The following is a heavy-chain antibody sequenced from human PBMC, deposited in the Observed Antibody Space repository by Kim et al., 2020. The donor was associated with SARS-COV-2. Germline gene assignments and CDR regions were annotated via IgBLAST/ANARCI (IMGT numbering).Heavy chain of an antibody. V-gene: IGHV3-74*01. CDR3: ARDHFTVNDY. Sequence: STRHADSEKHRITVPRDNAKNTLYLQKNSLRAEDTAVYYCARDHFTVNDYWGQGTLVTVSS. CDR2: ST. J-gene: IGHJ4*02. D-gene: IGHD4-4*01.